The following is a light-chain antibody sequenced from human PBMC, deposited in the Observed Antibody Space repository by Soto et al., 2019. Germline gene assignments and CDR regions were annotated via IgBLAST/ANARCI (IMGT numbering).Light chain of an antibody. V-gene: IGLV2-14*01. J-gene: IGLJ1*01. CDR3: SSYTSTSTYV. Sequence: QSALTQPASVSGSPGQSITISCTGTSSDVGGYNYVSWYQQHPGKAPKLMIYDVSNRPSGVSNRFSGSWSGDTASLTISGLQAEDEADYYCSSYTSTSTYVFGTGTKVTVL. CDR1: SSDVGGYNY. CDR2: DVS.